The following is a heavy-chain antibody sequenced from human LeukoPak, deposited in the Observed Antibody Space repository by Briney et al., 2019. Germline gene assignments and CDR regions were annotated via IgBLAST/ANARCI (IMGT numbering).Heavy chain of an antibody. Sequence: GGSLRLSCAASGFTFSSYAMSWVRQAPAKGLEWVSTISGSGGGTYYADSVKGRFTISRDDSKNTLYLQMNSLRAEDTAVYYCAKDLGRYRNNYFDYWGQGTLVTVSS. CDR2: ISGSGGGT. V-gene: IGHV3-23*01. J-gene: IGHJ4*02. D-gene: IGHD1-26*01. CDR3: AKDLGRYRNNYFDY. CDR1: GFTFSSYA.